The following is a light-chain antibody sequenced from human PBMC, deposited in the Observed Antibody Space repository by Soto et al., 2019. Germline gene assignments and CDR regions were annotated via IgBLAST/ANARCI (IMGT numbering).Light chain of an antibody. CDR1: QDISNY. Sequence: QMTQSHATLSASVGARVPITGKASQDISNYLNWYQQKPGKAPKLLIYDASNLETGVPSRFSGGGSGTDFTFTISSLQPEDIATYYCQQYDNLPLTFGGGTKGDIK. V-gene: IGKV1-33*01. CDR2: DAS. CDR3: QQYDNLPLT. J-gene: IGKJ4*01.